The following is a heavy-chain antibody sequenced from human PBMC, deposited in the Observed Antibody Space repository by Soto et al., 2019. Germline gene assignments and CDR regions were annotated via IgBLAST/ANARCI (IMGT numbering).Heavy chain of an antibody. D-gene: IGHD3-22*01. CDR3: ARISDPSYYYDSSGYYHDY. J-gene: IGHJ4*02. Sequence: ASLQVSCQASVYTFPSYYMHWVRQAPGQGLEWMGIINPSGGSTSYAQKFQGRVTMTRDTSTSTVYMELSSLRSEDTAVYYCARISDPSYYYDSSGYYHDYWGQGNLVTVSS. CDR2: INPSGGST. V-gene: IGHV1-46*01. CDR1: VYTFPSYY.